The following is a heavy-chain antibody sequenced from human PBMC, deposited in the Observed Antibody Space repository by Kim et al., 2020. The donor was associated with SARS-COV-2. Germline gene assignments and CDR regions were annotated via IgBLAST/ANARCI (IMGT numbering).Heavy chain of an antibody. CDR1: GYTFTSYG. CDR2: ISAYNGNT. CDR3: ARGARGGTMIVVALPI. J-gene: IGHJ3*02. D-gene: IGHD3-22*01. Sequence: ASVKVSCKASGYTFTSYGISWVRQAPGQGLEWMGWISAYNGNTNYAQKLQGRVTMTTDTSTSTAYMELRSLRSDDTAVYYCARGARGGTMIVVALPIWGQGTMVTVSS. V-gene: IGHV1-18*01.